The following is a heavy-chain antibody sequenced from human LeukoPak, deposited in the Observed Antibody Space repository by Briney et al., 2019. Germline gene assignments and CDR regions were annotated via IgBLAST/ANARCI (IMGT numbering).Heavy chain of an antibody. CDR3: ARVGVDYSGNIIKYYFDY. CDR2: VYYSGTT. CDR1: GGSISSYY. V-gene: IGHV4-59*01. J-gene: IGHJ4*02. Sequence: SETLSLTCTVSGGSISSYYWSWIRQPPGRGLEWIGYVYYSGTTNYNPSLKSRVIISVDTSKNQFSLKLSPVIAADTAVYYCARVGVDYSGNIIKYYFDYWGQGTLVTVSS. D-gene: IGHD4-23*01.